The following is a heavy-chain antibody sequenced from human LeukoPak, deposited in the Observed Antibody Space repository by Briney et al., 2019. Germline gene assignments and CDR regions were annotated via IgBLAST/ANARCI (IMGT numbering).Heavy chain of an antibody. CDR1: GGSISSGGYY. J-gene: IGHJ3*02. CDR2: IYYSGST. CDR3: ARLDAAIGLSI. V-gene: IGHV4-31*02. D-gene: IGHD2-2*01. Sequence: PSQTLSLTCTVSGGSISSGGYYWSWIRQHPWKGLEWIGYIYYSGSTYYNPSLKSRVTISVDTSKNQFSLKLSSVTAADTAVYYCARLDAAIGLSIWGQGTMVTVSS.